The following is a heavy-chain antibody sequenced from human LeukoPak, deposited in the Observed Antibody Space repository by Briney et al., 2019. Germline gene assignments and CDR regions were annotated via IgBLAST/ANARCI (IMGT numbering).Heavy chain of an antibody. CDR2: ISSGGSTI. D-gene: IGHD5-12*01. Sequence: NPGGSLRLPCAASGFTFSDYYMSWIRQAPGKGLEWLSYISSGGSTIYYADSVKGRFTISRDNAKNSLYLQMNSLRAEDTAVYYCAKGSYLRTYSGFDYWGQGTLVTVSS. J-gene: IGHJ4*02. CDR1: GFTFSDYY. CDR3: AKGSYLRTYSGFDY. V-gene: IGHV3-11*01.